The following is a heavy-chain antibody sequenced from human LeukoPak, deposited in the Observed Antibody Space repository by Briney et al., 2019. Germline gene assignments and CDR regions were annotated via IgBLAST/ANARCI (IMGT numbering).Heavy chain of an antibody. J-gene: IGHJ5*02. CDR2: IYSSGST. D-gene: IGHD3-16*01. CDR1: GGSINNYY. Sequence: PSETLSLTCTVSGGSINNYYWSWLRQPPGKGLEWIGYIYSSGSTNYNPSLKSRVIISVDTSKNQFSLKLSSVTAADTAVYYCARRTLCCGERFDPRSQGTLVTVSS. V-gene: IGHV4-59*08. CDR3: ARRTLCCGERFDP.